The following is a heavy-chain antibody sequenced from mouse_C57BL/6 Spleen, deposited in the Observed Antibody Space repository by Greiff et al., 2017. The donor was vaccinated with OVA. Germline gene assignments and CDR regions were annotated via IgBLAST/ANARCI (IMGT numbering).Heavy chain of an antibody. D-gene: IGHD2-2*01. CDR1: GFNIKDDY. CDR2: IDPANGDT. V-gene: IGHV14-4*01. J-gene: IGHJ2*01. Sequence: VQLQQSGAELVRPGASVKLSCTASGFNIKDDYMHWVKQRPEQGLEWIGWIDPANGDTEYASKFQGKATITADTSSNTAYLQLSSLTSEDTAVYYCTRSGGYDALDCWGQGTTLTVSS. CDR3: TRSGGYDALDC.